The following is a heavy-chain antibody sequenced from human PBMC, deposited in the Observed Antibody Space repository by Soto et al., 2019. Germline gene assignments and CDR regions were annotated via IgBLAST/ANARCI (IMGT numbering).Heavy chain of an antibody. J-gene: IGHJ4*02. Sequence: SETLSLTCTVSGGSIGSGGYYWSWIRQDPGKGLEWLGYIYYSGSTYYNPSLKSRVTISVDTSKNQFSLKLSSVTAADTAVYYCARYDAGYSSSWYFDYWGQGTLVTVSS. CDR2: IYYSGST. V-gene: IGHV4-31*03. CDR1: GGSIGSGGYY. D-gene: IGHD6-13*01. CDR3: ARYDAGYSSSWYFDY.